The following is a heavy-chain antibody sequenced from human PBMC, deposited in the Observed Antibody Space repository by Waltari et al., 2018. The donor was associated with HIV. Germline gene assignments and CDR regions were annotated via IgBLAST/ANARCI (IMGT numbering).Heavy chain of an antibody. V-gene: IGHV4-39*07. J-gene: IGHJ4*02. CDR1: GGSISSRDYY. CDR3: ARQWLALYFDY. CDR2: IFYSGNT. D-gene: IGHD6-19*01. Sequence: PGLVKPSETLSLTCTVSGGSISSRDYYWGWIRQPPGKGLEWIGIIFYSGNTYSNPSLKSRVTISIDTSKSQFSLNLSSVTAADTAVYYCARQWLALYFDYWGQGTLVTVSS.